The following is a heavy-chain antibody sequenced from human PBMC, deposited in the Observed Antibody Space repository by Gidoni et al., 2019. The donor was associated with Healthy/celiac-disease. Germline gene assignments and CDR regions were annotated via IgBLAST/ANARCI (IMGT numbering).Heavy chain of an antibody. Sequence: QLQLQESGPGLVKPSETLSLTCTVSGGSISSSSYYWGWIRQPPGKGLEWIGSIYYSGSTYYNPSLKSRVTISVDTSKNQFSLKLSSVTAADTAVYYCDTYYYDSSGYYGDAFDIWGQGTMVTVSS. V-gene: IGHV4-39*01. D-gene: IGHD3-22*01. CDR2: IYYSGST. J-gene: IGHJ3*02. CDR1: GGSISSSSYY. CDR3: DTYYYDSSGYYGDAFDI.